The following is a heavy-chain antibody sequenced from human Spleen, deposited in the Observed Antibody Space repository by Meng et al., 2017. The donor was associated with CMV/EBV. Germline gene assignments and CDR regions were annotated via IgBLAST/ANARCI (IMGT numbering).Heavy chain of an antibody. CDR1: GGTFSSYA. CDR2: IIPILGIT. V-gene: IGHV1-69*10. CDR3: ARGLRGVAVIDQKYFFYPTDV. J-gene: IGHJ6*02. Sequence: SVKVSCKSSGGTFSSYAISWVRQAPGQGLEWMGGIIPILGITNYAQNFQGRVTIAADTTSGTAYMEVNSLTSEDTAVYYCARGLRGVAVIDQKYFFYPTDVWGQGTTVTVSS. D-gene: IGHD3-10*01.